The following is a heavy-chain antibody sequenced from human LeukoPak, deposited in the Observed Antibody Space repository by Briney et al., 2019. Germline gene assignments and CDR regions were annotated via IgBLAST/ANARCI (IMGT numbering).Heavy chain of an antibody. CDR3: ARGLIVAGFFDY. V-gene: IGHV3-7*04. CDR1: GFTFSDYY. J-gene: IGHJ4*02. D-gene: IGHD6-19*01. CDR2: IKQDGSEK. Sequence: GGSLRLSCAVSGFTFSDYYMNWIRQAPGKGLEWVANIKQDGSEKYYVDSVKGRFTISRDNAKNSLYLQMNSLRAEDTAVYYCARGLIVAGFFDYWGQGTLVTVSS.